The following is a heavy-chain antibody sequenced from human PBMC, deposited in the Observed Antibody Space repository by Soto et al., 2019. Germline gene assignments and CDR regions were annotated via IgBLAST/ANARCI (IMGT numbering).Heavy chain of an antibody. CDR3: ARGSWGGDGIDV. CDR2: ISSSSRDI. V-gene: IGHV3-21*01. J-gene: IGHJ6*02. D-gene: IGHD3-16*01. Sequence: LSLSCAASGFTFSTYTINWVRQAPGKGLEWVASISSSSRDIFYADSVKARFTISRDNAKSSVDLQMNSLRVGDTAIYYCARGSWGGDGIDVWGQGTTVTVYS. CDR1: GFTFSTYT.